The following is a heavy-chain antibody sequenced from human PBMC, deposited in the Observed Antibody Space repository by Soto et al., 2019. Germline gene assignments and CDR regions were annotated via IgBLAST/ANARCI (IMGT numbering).Heavy chain of an antibody. D-gene: IGHD6-13*01. J-gene: IGHJ3*01. CDR3: ARGQQELVADDDGFDV. CDR2: VTPVFGTT. V-gene: IGHV1-69*01. CDR1: EGTSISLG. Sequence: QVILVQPGAEVKQPGSSVKVSYRASEGTSISLGINWWRRPPGKGLEWMGGVTPVFGTTNIAQKFQGRVTIRADESTNTAYMELSRLRSDDTAMYYCARGQQELVADDDGFDVWGQGTLVTVSS.